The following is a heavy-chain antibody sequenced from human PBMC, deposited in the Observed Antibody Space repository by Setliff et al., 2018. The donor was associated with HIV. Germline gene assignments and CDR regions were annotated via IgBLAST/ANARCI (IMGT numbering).Heavy chain of an antibody. J-gene: IGHJ4*02. CDR3: VRKGAGTGEFDY. D-gene: IGHD6-13*01. CDR2: IYYGGST. CDR1: GGSIRRKNW. Sequence: SETLSLTCAVSGGSIRRKNWWGWSRPRPGKGLEWIGYIYYGGSTTYTPSLKSRVTMSVDTSKNQFSLKLSSVTALDTAVYYWVRKGAGTGEFDYWGQGTLVTVSS. V-gene: IGHV4-28*06.